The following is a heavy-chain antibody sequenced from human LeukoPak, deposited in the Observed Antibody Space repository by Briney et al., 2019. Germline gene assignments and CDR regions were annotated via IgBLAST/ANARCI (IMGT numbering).Heavy chain of an antibody. CDR1: GYTFTSFG. V-gene: IGHV1-18*01. J-gene: IGHJ4*02. CDR2: ISAYNGNT. D-gene: IGHD6-13*01. CDR3: ARDPHPAAEVGLNYFDY. Sequence: GASVKVSCKASGYTFTSFGISWVRQAPGQGLKWMGWISAYNGNTNYAQILQGRVTMTTDTSTSTAYMELRSLRSDDTAVYYCARDPHPAAEVGLNYFDYWGQGTLVTVSS.